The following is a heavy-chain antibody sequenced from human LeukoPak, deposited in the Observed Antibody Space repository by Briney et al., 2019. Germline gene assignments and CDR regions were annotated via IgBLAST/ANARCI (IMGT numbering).Heavy chain of an antibody. J-gene: IGHJ4*02. V-gene: IGHV3-74*01. D-gene: IGHD2-2*01. CDR1: GFTFSSDW. Sequence: GGSLRLSCAASGFTFSSDWMHWVRQAQGKVMGWVSRIHSDGSSTSYADSGKGRFTISRDNAKNTLYLQMNSLRAEDTAVSYCAREKVVVPAAIGYWGQGTLVTVSS. CDR2: IHSDGSST. CDR3: AREKVVVPAAIGY.